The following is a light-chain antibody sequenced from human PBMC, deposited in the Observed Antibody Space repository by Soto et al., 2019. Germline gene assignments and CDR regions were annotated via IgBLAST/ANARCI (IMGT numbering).Light chain of an antibody. J-gene: IGKJ4*01. Sequence: DIQMTQSPSSLSASVGDRVTITCQASQHIINYLNWYQQKPGKAPKLLIYDASNLEIGVPSRFSGSGSGTDFTFTISSLQTEDIATYYCQQYDNLPLTFGVGTKVEIK. V-gene: IGKV1-33*01. CDR3: QQYDNLPLT. CDR1: QHIINY. CDR2: DAS.